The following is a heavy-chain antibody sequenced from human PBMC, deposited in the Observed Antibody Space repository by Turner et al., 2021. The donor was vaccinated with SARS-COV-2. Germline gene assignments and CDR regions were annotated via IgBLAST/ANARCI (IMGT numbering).Heavy chain of an antibody. V-gene: IGHV4-39*01. CDR2: IYYSGST. J-gene: IGHJ6*02. Sequence: LLLQASRPVLVTPSQTLSITCAVAAATTSTSSYYWGWSRQPPGKGLEWIGSIYYSGSTYYNASLKGRVTISVDTSKNQFSLKLSSVTAADTAVYYCARLPVGYYGSGSYYHYGMDVWGQGTTVTVSS. CDR1: AATTSTSSYY. CDR3: ARLPVGYYGSGSYYHYGMDV. D-gene: IGHD3-10*01.